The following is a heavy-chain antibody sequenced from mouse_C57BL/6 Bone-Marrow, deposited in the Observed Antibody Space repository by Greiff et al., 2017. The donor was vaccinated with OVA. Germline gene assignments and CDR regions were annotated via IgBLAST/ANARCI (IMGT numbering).Heavy chain of an antibody. CDR3: ARFYDGYPYYFDY. V-gene: IGHV4-1*01. CDR2: INPDSSTI. D-gene: IGHD2-3*01. CDR1: GIDFSRYW. J-gene: IGHJ2*01. Sequence: EVKLLQSGGGLVQPGGSLKLSCAASGIDFSRYWMSWVRRAPGKGLEWIGEINPDSSTINYAPSLKDKFIISRDNAKNTLYLQMSKVRSEDTALYYCARFYDGYPYYFDYWGQGTTLTVSS.